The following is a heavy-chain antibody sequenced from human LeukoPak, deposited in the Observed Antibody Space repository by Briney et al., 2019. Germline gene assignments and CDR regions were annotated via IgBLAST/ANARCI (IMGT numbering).Heavy chain of an antibody. CDR1: GFTFSSYS. J-gene: IGHJ6*02. D-gene: IGHD3-10*01. CDR2: ISSSSSDI. V-gene: IGHV3-21*04. Sequence: PGGSLRLSCAASGFTFSSYSMYWVRQATGKGLEWVSSISSSSSDIYYADSMKGRFTISRDNAKSSLYLQMNSLRAEDTAVYYCARFGELFTDDFYYGMDVWGQGTTVTVSS. CDR3: ARFGELFTDDFYYGMDV.